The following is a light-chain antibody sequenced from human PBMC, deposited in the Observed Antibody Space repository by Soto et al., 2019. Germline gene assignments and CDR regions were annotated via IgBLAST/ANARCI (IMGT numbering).Light chain of an antibody. CDR1: QSVSSSY. CDR2: GTS. CDR3: QQYGSSLSWT. V-gene: IGKV3-20*01. Sequence: ELVLTQSPGTLSLSPGERATLFCRASQSVSSSYLVWYQQKPGQAPRLLIYGTSIRATGIPDRFSVSGSGTDFTLTIIRLEPEDFAVYYCQQYGSSLSWTFGQGTKVEIK. J-gene: IGKJ1*01.